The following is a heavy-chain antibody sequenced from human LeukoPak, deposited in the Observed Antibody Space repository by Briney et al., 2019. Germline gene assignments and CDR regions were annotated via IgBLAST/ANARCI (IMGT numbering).Heavy chain of an antibody. V-gene: IGHV1-2*02. CDR2: INPNSGAT. Sequence: VKISCKASGYTFTAYYMHWVRQAPGQGLEWMGWINPNSGATIYAQNFQGRVTMTTDTSISTAYMELTRLGSDDTAVYYCARTGSFDYWGQGTLVTVSS. CDR3: ARTGSFDY. D-gene: IGHD1-14*01. J-gene: IGHJ4*02. CDR1: GYTFTAYY.